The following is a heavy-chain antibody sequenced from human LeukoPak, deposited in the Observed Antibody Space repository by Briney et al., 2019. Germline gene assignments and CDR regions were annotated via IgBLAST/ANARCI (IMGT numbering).Heavy chain of an antibody. CDR2: INYGGTT. CDR1: GGSISTSSYY. CDR3: ARWSTTVFDY. D-gene: IGHD4-17*01. V-gene: IGHV4-39*01. J-gene: IGHJ4*02. Sequence: SETLSLTCTVSGGSISTSSYYWGWIRQPPGKGLEWIGSINYGGTTNYNPSLKSRVTTFVDTSKNQFSLKLRSVTAADTAAYYCARWSTTVFDYWGQGTLVTVSS.